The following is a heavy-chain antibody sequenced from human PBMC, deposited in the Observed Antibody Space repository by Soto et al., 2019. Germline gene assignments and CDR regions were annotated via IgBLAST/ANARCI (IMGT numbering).Heavy chain of an antibody. CDR3: ARGHLGYCSSLTCHPGDDYYYYMDV. D-gene: IGHD2-2*01. CDR1: GASISGYY. V-gene: IGHV4-59*01. Sequence: SETLSLTCTVSGASISGYYWSWIRQPPGKGLEWIGYVYHSGSTNSNASLKSRVTISVDTSKNQFSLKLSSVTAADMAIYYCARGHLGYCSSLTCHPGDDYYYYMDVWGKGTTVTVSS. J-gene: IGHJ6*03. CDR2: VYHSGST.